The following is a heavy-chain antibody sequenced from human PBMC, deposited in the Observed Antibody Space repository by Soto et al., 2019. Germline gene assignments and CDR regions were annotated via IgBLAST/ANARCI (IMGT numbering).Heavy chain of an antibody. CDR3: ARRHSSGYKFDY. Sequence: SETLSLTCTVSGGSISSSSYYWGWIRQPPGKGLEWIGSIYYSGSTYYNPSLKSRVTISVDTSKNQFSLKLSSVTAADTAVYYCARRHSSGYKFDYWGQGTLVTVSP. J-gene: IGHJ4*02. V-gene: IGHV4-39*01. D-gene: IGHD3-22*01. CDR2: IYYSGST. CDR1: GGSISSSSYY.